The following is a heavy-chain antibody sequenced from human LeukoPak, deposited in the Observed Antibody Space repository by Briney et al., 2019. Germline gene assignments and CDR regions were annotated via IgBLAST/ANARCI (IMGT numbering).Heavy chain of an antibody. CDR3: ARDFIKGYSSGWYVGTFDY. Sequence: PGGSLRLSCAASGFTFSSYSMNWVRQAPRKGLEWVSSISSSSSYIYYANSVKGRFTIPRDNAKNSLYLQMNSLRAEDTAVYYCARDFIKGYSSGWYVGTFDYWGQGTLVTVSS. D-gene: IGHD6-19*01. J-gene: IGHJ4*02. V-gene: IGHV3-21*01. CDR2: ISSSSSYI. CDR1: GFTFSSYS.